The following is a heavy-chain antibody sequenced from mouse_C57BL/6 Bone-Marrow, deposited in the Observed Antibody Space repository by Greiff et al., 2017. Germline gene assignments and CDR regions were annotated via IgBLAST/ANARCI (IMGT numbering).Heavy chain of an antibody. J-gene: IGHJ4*01. CDR3: ARRGLWLYYYAMDY. V-gene: IGHV5-6*01. D-gene: IGHD2-2*01. CDR1: GFTFSSYG. Sequence: EVHLVESGGDLVKPGGSLKLSCAASGFTFSSYGMSWVRQTPDKRLEWVATISSGGSYTYYPASVKGRFTISRDNAKNTLYLQMSSLKSEDTAMYYCARRGLWLYYYAMDYWGQGTSVTVSS. CDR2: ISSGGSYT.